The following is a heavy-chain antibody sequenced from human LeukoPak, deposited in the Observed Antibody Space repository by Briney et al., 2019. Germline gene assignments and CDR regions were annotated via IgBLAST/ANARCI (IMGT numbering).Heavy chain of an antibody. J-gene: IGHJ4*02. CDR1: GFTFNNYG. Sequence: GMSLRLSCAASGFTFNNYGMHWVRQAPGKGLEWVAVISYHGDQKYYADSVKGRFTISRDNSKNTLYLQMNSLRAEDTAVYYCARGVGGSYLFDYWGQGTLVTVSS. CDR2: ISYHGDQK. V-gene: IGHV3-30*03. CDR3: ARGVGGSYLFDY. D-gene: IGHD1-26*01.